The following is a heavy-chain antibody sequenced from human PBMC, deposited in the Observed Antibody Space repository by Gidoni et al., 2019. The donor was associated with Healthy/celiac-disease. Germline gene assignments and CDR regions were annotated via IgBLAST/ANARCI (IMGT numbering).Heavy chain of an antibody. CDR2: IYYSGRT. Sequence: SRGSISSSSYYWGWIRQPPGKGLEGIGSIYYSGRTYYNPSLKSRVTISVDTSKNQFSLKLSAVTAADKAVYYCARHTGQLPKNGAFDSWGQGTMVTVSS. CDR1: RGSISSSSYY. CDR3: ARHTGQLPKNGAFDS. V-gene: IGHV4-39*01. J-gene: IGHJ3*02. D-gene: IGHD2-2*01.